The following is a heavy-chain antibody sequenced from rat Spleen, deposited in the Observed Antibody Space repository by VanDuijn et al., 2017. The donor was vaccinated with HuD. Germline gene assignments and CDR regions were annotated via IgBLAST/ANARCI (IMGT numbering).Heavy chain of an antibody. Sequence: EVQLVESGGGLVQPGRSLKLSCAASGFTFSNFGMHWIRQAPTKGLEWVASISPSGSTTHYRDSVRGRFTISRDNAKSTLYLQMNSLRSEDTATYYCTLIAAISGDYWGQGVMVTVSS. J-gene: IGHJ2*01. CDR1: GFTFSNFG. CDR2: ISPSGSTT. D-gene: IGHD1-2*01. CDR3: TLIAAISGDY. V-gene: IGHV5-19*01.